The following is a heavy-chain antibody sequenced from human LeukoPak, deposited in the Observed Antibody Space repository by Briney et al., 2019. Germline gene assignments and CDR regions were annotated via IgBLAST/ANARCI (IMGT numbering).Heavy chain of an antibody. Sequence: PSETLSLTCAVYGGSFSGYYWSWIRQPPGKGLEWIGEINHSGSTNYNPSLKSRVIISVDTSKNQFSLKLSSVTAADTAVYYCASQNCSSTSCYPQNWFDPWGQGTLVTVSS. CDR2: INHSGST. D-gene: IGHD2-2*01. CDR1: GGSFSGYY. CDR3: ASQNCSSTSCYPQNWFDP. J-gene: IGHJ5*02. V-gene: IGHV4-34*01.